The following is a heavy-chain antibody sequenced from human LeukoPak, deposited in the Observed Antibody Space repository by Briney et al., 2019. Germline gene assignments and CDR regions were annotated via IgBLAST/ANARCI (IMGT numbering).Heavy chain of an antibody. V-gene: IGHV4-59*12. CDR2: IYYSGST. CDR3: ARVKSIGSLRTRYYFDY. J-gene: IGHJ4*02. Sequence: KPSETLSLTCTVSGGSISSYYWSWIRQPPGKGLEWIGYIYYSGSTNYNPSLKSRVTISVDTSKNQFSLKLSSVTAADTAVYYCARVKSIGSLRTRYYFDYWGQGTLVTVSS. D-gene: IGHD6-6*01. CDR1: GGSISSYY.